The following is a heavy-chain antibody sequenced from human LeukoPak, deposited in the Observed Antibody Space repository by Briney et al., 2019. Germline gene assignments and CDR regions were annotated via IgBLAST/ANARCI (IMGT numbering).Heavy chain of an antibody. CDR2: IYYSGST. D-gene: IGHD1-26*01. Sequence: PGGSLRLSCAASGFTFSSYAMSWVRQPPGKGLEWIGYIYYSGSTNYNPSLKSRVTISVDTSRNQFSLKLSSVTAADTAVYYCASRRLVGAKGAFDIWGQGTMVTVSS. V-gene: IGHV4-59*08. CDR3: ASRRLVGAKGAFDI. J-gene: IGHJ3*02. CDR1: GFTFSSYA.